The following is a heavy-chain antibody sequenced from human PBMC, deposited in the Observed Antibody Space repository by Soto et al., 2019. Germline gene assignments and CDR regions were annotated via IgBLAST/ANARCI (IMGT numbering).Heavy chain of an antibody. J-gene: IGHJ4*02. CDR3: ARENIVATIPFDY. V-gene: IGHV4-31*03. CDR2: IYYSGST. CDR1: GGSISSGGYY. D-gene: IGHD5-12*01. Sequence: QVQLQESGPGLVKPSQTLSLTCTVSGGSISSGGYYWSWIRQHPGKGLEWIGYIYYSGSTYYNPSLKSRVTISVDTSKNQFPLKLSSVTAADTAVYYCARENIVATIPFDYWGQGTLVTVSS.